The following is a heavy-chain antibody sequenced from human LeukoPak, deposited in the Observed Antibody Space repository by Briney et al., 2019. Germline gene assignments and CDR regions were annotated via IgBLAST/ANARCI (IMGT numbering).Heavy chain of an antibody. CDR1: GYTFTGYY. Sequence: ASVKVSCKASGYTFTGYYMHWVRQAPGQGLEWMGYIYPNSGATKYAQKFQGRVTMTRDTSISTAYMELSGLGSVDTAVYYCGTLLSNGPFDYWGQGSLVTVSS. J-gene: IGHJ4*02. CDR3: GTLLSNGPFDY. CDR2: IYPNSGAT. V-gene: IGHV1-2*02.